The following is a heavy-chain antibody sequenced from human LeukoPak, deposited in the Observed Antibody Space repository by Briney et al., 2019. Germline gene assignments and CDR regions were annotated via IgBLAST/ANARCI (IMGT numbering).Heavy chain of an antibody. D-gene: IGHD6-13*01. Sequence: GGSLRLSCAASGFTFSDHYMIWLRQAPGEGLEPISYISHNGDTKYYADSVKGRLSISRDNAKSSLYLEMNSLRVEDTAVYYCARDRHGYFDYWGQGTLVTVSS. J-gene: IGHJ4*02. CDR3: ARDRHGYFDY. V-gene: IGHV3-11*01. CDR1: GFTFSDHY. CDR2: ISHNGDTK.